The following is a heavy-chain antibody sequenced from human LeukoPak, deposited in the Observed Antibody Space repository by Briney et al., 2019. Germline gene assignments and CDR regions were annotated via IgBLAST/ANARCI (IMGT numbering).Heavy chain of an antibody. Sequence: GGSLRLSCAASGFTVSSNYMTWVRQAPGKGLEWVSVIYSGGSTYYADSVKGRFTISRDNSKNTLYLQMNSLRAEDTAVYYCAREGAYYYDSSGYYGSYYYGMDVWGQGTTVTVSS. D-gene: IGHD3-22*01. CDR2: IYSGGST. CDR3: AREGAYYYDSSGYYGSYYYGMDV. CDR1: GFTVSSNY. J-gene: IGHJ6*02. V-gene: IGHV3-66*01.